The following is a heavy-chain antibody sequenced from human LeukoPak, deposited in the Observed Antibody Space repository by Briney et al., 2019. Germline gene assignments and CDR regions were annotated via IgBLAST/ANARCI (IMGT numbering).Heavy chain of an antibody. V-gene: IGHV4-59*01. Sequence: PSETLSLTCAVYGGSFSGYYWSWIRQPPGKGLEWIGYIYYSGSTNYNPSLKSRVTISVDTSKNQFSLKLSSVTAADTAVYYCARADAGYSSGWYADHYFDYWGQGTLVTVSS. CDR2: IYYSGST. J-gene: IGHJ4*02. D-gene: IGHD6-19*01. CDR1: GGSFSGYY. CDR3: ARADAGYSSGWYADHYFDY.